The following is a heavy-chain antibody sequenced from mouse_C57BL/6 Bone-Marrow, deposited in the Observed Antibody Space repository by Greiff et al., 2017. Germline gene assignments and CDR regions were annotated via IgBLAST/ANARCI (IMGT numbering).Heavy chain of an antibody. Sequence: QVQLQQSGAELVKPGASVKLSCKASGYTFTEYTIHWVKQRSGQGLEWIGWFYPGSGSIKYNEKFKDKATLTVDKSSSTVYMELSRLTSEDSAVYFCARHEGYGNYPYYYAMDYWGQGTSVTVSS. CDR2: FYPGSGSI. D-gene: IGHD2-1*01. J-gene: IGHJ4*01. CDR3: ARHEGYGNYPYYYAMDY. CDR1: GYTFTEYT. V-gene: IGHV1-62-2*01.